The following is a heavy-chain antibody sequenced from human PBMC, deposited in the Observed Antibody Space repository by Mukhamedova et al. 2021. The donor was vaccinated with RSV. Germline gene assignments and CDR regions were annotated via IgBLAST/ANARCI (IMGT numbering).Heavy chain of an antibody. CDR3: ARHTSYIYGLDY. J-gene: IGHJ4*02. D-gene: IGHD3-3*02. CDR2: INDSGSS. V-gene: IGHV4-61*07. Sequence: GKGLEWIGNINDSGSSRYNPSLKSRVTMSLDRSKNQFSLKLTSVTAADTAVFYFARHTSYIYGLDYWCQATLVTVSS.